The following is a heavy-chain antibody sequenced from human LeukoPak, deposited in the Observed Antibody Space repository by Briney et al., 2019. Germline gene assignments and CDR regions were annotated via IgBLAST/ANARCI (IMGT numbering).Heavy chain of an antibody. D-gene: IGHD6-19*01. CDR3: AREDNSGWFDS. Sequence: SQTLSLTCTVSGDSISSGDYYWSWIRQPAGKGLEWIGRISSSGSTNYNPSLKSRVTLSVDTSKNHFSLRLNSVTAADTAVYYCAREDNSGWFDSWGQGTLVTVSS. CDR1: GDSISSGDYY. V-gene: IGHV4-61*02. J-gene: IGHJ5*01. CDR2: ISSSGST.